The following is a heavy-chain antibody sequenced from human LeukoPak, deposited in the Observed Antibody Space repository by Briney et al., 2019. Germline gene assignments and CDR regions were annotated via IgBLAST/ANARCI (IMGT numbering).Heavy chain of an antibody. CDR3: TRQSAAGVGGVPEQH. D-gene: IGHD6-13*01. J-gene: IGHJ1*01. Sequence: GGSLRLSCAASGFTFSGSAMHWVRQASGKGLEWVGRIRSKANSYATAYAASVKGRFTISRDDSKNTAYLQMNSLKTEDTAVYYCTRQSAAGVGGVPEQHWGQGTLVTVSS. CDR1: GFTFSGSA. CDR2: IRSKANSYAT. V-gene: IGHV3-73*01.